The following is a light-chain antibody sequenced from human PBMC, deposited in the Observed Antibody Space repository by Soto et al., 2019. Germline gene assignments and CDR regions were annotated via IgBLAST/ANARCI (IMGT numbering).Light chain of an antibody. CDR2: GNS. Sequence: QSVLTQPPSVSGAPGQRVTISCTGSSSNIGAGYDVHWYQQLPGTAPKLLIYGNSNRPSGVPDRFSGSKSGTSASLAITGLRAGDEADYYCQSYDSSLSGYVFGTGTKVTV. CDR1: SSNIGAGYD. CDR3: QSYDSSLSGYV. J-gene: IGLJ1*01. V-gene: IGLV1-40*01.